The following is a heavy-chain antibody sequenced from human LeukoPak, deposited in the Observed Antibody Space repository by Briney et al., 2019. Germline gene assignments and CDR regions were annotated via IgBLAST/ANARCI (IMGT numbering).Heavy chain of an antibody. CDR3: ARHRAGYHVDS. D-gene: IGHD3-9*01. Sequence: SETLSLTCTVSGGSINGSGYYWGWIRQPPGKGLEWIGSHYYSGSTYYNPSLKSRVIISVDTSKNQFSLKLNSVTAADTAVYYCARHRAGYHVDSWGQGTLVTVSS. V-gene: IGHV4-39*01. CDR1: GGSINGSGYY. J-gene: IGHJ4*02. CDR2: HYYSGST.